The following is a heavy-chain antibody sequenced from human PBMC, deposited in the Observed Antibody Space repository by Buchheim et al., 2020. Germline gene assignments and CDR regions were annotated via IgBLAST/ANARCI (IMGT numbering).Heavy chain of an antibody. CDR2: ISFDGGNK. Sequence: QVQLVESGGGVVQPGRSLRLSCAASGFTFSSYAIHWVRQAPGKGLEWVAVISFDGGNKYYADSGKGRLTMSRDNSKNTVYQQLNSLRAEDTAVYYCAKTISSSWYGDFDYWGQGAL. CDR3: AKTISSSWYGDFDY. J-gene: IGHJ4*02. D-gene: IGHD6-13*01. CDR1: GFTFSSYA. V-gene: IGHV3-30*04.